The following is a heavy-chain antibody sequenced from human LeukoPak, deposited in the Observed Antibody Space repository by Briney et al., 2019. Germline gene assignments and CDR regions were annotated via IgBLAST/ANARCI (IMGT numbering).Heavy chain of an antibody. CDR3: ARMRRHTGDWYADDS. CDR2: ISVSDGT. CDR1: GASVSSNY. J-gene: IGHJ4*02. Sequence: SETLSLTCTVSGASVSSNYWSWIRQSAARGLEWLGRISVSDGTNYNPSLKGRVSMSVDASKNQFSLILTSAAAADTAVYYCARMRRHTGDWYADDSWGQGKLGTVSA. V-gene: IGHV4-4*07. D-gene: IGHD2-21*02.